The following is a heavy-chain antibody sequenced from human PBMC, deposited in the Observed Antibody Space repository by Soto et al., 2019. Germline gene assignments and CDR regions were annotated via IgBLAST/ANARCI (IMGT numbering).Heavy chain of an antibody. CDR2: INPSGGST. V-gene: IGHV1-46*01. CDR3: ARRVYSSSWTAYFDY. CDR1: GYTFTSYY. D-gene: IGHD6-13*01. J-gene: IGHJ4*02. Sequence: ASVKVSCKASGYTFTSYYMHWARQAPGQGLEWMGIINPSGGSTSYAQKFQGRVTMTRDTSTSTVYMELSSLRSEDTAVYYCARRVYSSSWTAYFDYWGQGTLVTVSS.